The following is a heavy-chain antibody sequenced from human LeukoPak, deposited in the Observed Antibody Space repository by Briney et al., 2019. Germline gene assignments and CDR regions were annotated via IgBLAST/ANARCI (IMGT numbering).Heavy chain of an antibody. CDR1: GFTFSSYG. J-gene: IGHJ6*02. CDR2: IWYDGSNK. D-gene: IGHD6-6*01. V-gene: IGHV3-33*01. Sequence: PGRSLRLSCAASGFTFSSYGMHWVRQAPGKGLEWVAVIWYDGSNKYYAGSVKGRFTISRDNSKNTLYLQMNSLRAEDTAVYYCAREVAARPHYYYYGMDVWGQGTTVTVSS. CDR3: AREVAARPHYYYYGMDV.